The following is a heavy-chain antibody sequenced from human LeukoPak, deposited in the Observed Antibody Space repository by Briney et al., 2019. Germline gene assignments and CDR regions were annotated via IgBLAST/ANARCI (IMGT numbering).Heavy chain of an antibody. CDR1: GFTFSSYE. D-gene: IGHD7-27*01. Sequence: GGSLRLPCAAAGFTFSSYEMNWVRQAPGKGLEWVSYISSSGRTMYYADSVKGRFTISRDNAKNSLYLQMNSLRAEDTAVYYCARAYWGFSFDYWGQGTLVTVSS. CDR3: ARAYWGFSFDY. CDR2: ISSSGRTM. V-gene: IGHV3-48*03. J-gene: IGHJ4*02.